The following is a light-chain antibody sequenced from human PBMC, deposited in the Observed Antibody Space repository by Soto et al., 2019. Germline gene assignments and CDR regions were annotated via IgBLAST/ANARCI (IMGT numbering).Light chain of an antibody. V-gene: IGKV1-12*01. CDR1: QSIYKW. CDR3: QQADSFPLT. CDR2: AAS. J-gene: IGKJ4*01. Sequence: DIQMTESPSSASASIGDRVTISCRSSQSIYKWLVWYQQKPGKAPKLLIYAASSLQSGVPSRFSGSGYGTDFTLTISSLQPEDSATYYCQQADSFPLTFGGGTKVDIK.